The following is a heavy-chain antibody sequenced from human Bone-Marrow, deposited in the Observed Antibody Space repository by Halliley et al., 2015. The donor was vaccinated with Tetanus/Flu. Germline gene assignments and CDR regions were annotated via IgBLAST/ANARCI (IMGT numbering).Heavy chain of an antibody. Sequence: TLSLTCTVSGGSISSYYWSWIRQPPGKGLEWIGYIYYSGSTNYNPSLKSRVTISLDTSKNQFSLKLSSVTAAVTALYYCARGGIAAADFDYWGQGTLVPVSS. J-gene: IGHJ4*02. D-gene: IGHD6-13*01. CDR2: IYYSGST. CDR1: GGSISSYY. CDR3: ARGGIAAADFDY. V-gene: IGHV4-59*01.